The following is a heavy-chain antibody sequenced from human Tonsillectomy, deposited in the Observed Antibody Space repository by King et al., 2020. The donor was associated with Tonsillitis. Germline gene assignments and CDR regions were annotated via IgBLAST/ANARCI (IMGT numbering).Heavy chain of an antibody. CDR1: GYTFTGYY. CDR2: INPNNGGT. CDR3: ARDRAKLELPNY. Sequence: QLVQSGAEVKKPGASVKVSCKASGYTFTGYYMHWVRQAPGQGLEWMGWINPNNGGTNYAQKFQGRVTMTRDTSISTAYMELSRLRSDDTAVYYCARDRAKLELPNYWGQGTLVTVSS. J-gene: IGHJ4*02. D-gene: IGHD1-7*01. V-gene: IGHV1-2*02.